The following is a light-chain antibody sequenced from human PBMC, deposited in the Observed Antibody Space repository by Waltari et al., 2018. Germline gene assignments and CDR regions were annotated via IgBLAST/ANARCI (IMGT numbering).Light chain of an antibody. V-gene: IGLV1-47*01. Sequence: SVPTPPPSASGTPGPRVTLPCSGSSPNLGRYYFFLYQQLPGTAPKLLISENNQRPSGVPDRFSGSKSGTSASLAISGLRSEDEADYYCATWDDRLSGRVFGGGTKLTVL. CDR1: SPNLGRYY. CDR3: ATWDDRLSGRV. CDR2: ENN. J-gene: IGLJ3*02.